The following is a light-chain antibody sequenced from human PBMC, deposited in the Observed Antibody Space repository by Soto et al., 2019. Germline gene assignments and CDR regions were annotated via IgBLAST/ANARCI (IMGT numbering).Light chain of an antibody. V-gene: IGLV2-23*01. J-gene: IGLJ1*01. CDR2: EAT. Sequence: QSALPQPASVSGSPGQSITISFSGTSSDVLSYNLVSWYQQHPGKAPQLMIYEATKRPSGISTRFSGSKSGNTASLTISGLQAEDEADYYCCSYAGSSTYVFGLGTKVTVL. CDR1: SSDVLSYNL. CDR3: CSYAGSSTYV.